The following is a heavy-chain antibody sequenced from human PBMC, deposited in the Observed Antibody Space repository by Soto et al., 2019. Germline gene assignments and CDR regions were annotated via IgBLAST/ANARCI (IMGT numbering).Heavy chain of an antibody. Sequence: EVQLVESGGRLVQPGRSLRLSCVGTGLNFDDFAMHWVRQAPGKGLEWVSGITWNSRVLAYADSVKGRFTISIDNARNSLYLQMDSLRDEDTALYYCAKGIYDFWSPYYFDSWGQGTLVTVSS. V-gene: IGHV3-9*01. CDR3: AKGIYDFWSPYYFDS. D-gene: IGHD3-3*01. CDR2: ITWNSRVL. CDR1: GLNFDDFA. J-gene: IGHJ4*02.